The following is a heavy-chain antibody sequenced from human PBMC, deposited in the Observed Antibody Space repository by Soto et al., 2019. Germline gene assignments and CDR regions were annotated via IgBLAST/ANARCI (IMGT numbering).Heavy chain of an antibody. J-gene: IGHJ6*02. CDR2: FDPEDGET. V-gene: IGHV1-24*01. D-gene: IGHD3-3*01. CDR3: ATDGGPTIFGVAPGYGMDV. CDR1: GYTLTELS. Sequence: ASVKVSCKVSGYTLTELSMHWVRQAPGKGLEWMGGFDPEDGETIYAQKFQGRVTMTEDTSTDTAYMELSSLRSEDTAVCYCATDGGPTIFGVAPGYGMDVWGQGTTVTVSS.